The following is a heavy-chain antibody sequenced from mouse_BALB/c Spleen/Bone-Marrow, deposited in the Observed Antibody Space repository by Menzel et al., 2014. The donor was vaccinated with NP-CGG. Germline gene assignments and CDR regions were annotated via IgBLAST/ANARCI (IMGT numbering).Heavy chain of an antibody. V-gene: IGHV14-3*02. CDR2: IDPANGNT. Sequence: EVKLMESGAELVKPGASVKLSCSASGFNIKDTYMHWVKQRPEQGLEWIGRIDPANGNTKYDPKFQDKATITADTSSNTVDLQLSNLTFEDTAVYYCARQEFAIYWYFDVWGAGTTVTVSS. CDR3: ARQEFAIYWYFDV. CDR1: GFNIKDTY. J-gene: IGHJ1*01. D-gene: IGHD1-3*01.